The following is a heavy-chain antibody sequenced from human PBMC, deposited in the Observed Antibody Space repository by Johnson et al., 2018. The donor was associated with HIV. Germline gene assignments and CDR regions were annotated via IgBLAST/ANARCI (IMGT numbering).Heavy chain of an antibody. CDR1: GFTFSSYA. CDR3: ARGVSSGYYSNAFDV. CDR2: IYSGGRT. V-gene: IGHV3-NL1*01. Sequence: VQLVESGGGVVQPGRSLRLSCAASGFTFSSYAMHWVSIIYSGGRTYHADSVKGRFTISRDNAKNSLYLQMSSLRAEDTAIYYCARGVSSGYYSNAFDVWGQGTMATVSS. D-gene: IGHD3-22*01. J-gene: IGHJ3*01.